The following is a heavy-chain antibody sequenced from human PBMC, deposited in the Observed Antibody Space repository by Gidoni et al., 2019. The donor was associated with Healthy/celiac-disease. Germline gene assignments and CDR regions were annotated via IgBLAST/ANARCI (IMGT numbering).Heavy chain of an antibody. Sequence: EVQLLESWGGLVQPGGSLRLSCAASGFPFSSYAMSWVRQSPGKGLEWVAAISGSGGSTYYADSVKGRFTISRDNSKNTLYLQMNSLRAEDTAVYYCAKDSGQQLRQGYFDLWGRGTLVTVSS. D-gene: IGHD6-13*01. CDR3: AKDSGQQLRQGYFDL. CDR2: ISGSGGST. J-gene: IGHJ2*01. V-gene: IGHV3-23*01. CDR1: GFPFSSYA.